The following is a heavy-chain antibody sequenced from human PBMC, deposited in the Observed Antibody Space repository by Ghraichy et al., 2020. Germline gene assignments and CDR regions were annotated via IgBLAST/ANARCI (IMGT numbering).Heavy chain of an antibody. V-gene: IGHV3-33*01. Sequence: SCAASGFTFSSYGMHWVRQAPGKGLEWVAVIWYDGSNKYYADSVKGRFTISRDNSKNTLYLQMNSLRAEDTAVYYCARGRQWLPQDYFDYWGQGTLVTVSS. CDR3: ARGRQWLPQDYFDY. J-gene: IGHJ4*02. CDR1: GFTFSSYG. CDR2: IWYDGSNK. D-gene: IGHD6-19*01.